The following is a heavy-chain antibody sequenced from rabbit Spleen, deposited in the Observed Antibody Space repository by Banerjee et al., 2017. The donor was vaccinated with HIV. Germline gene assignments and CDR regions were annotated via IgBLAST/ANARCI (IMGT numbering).Heavy chain of an antibody. CDR3: AREAAYYFVL. Sequence: QEQLEESGGDLVKPEGSLTLTCTASGFDLSSYYYMYWVRQAPGKGLEWIGYTNTGGSATAYASWAKGRFTISKTSSTTVTLQMTSLTAADTATYFCAREAAYYFVLWGPGTLVTVS. CDR2: TNTGGSAT. CDR1: GFDLSSYYY. J-gene: IGHJ4*01. V-gene: IGHV1S45*01. D-gene: IGHD1-1*01.